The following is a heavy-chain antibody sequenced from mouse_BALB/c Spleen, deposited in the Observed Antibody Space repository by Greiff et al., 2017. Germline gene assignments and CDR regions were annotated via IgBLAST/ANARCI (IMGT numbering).Heavy chain of an antibody. CDR3: ARRWYQYYFDY. V-gene: IGHV1-9*01. CDR1: GYTFSSYW. Sequence: VKLQQSGAELMKPGASVKISCKATGYTFSSYWIEWVKQRPGHGLEWIGEILPGSGSTNYNEKFKGKATFTADTSSNTAYMQLSSLTSEDSAVYYCARRWYQYYFDYWGQGTTLTVSS. D-gene: IGHD1-1*02. J-gene: IGHJ2*01. CDR2: ILPGSGST.